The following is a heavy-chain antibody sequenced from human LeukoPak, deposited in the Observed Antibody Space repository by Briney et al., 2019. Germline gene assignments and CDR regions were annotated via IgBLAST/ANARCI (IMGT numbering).Heavy chain of an antibody. CDR3: ARGPRYGESGYDLGPY. J-gene: IGHJ4*02. Sequence: ASVKVSCKASGYTFTSYYIHWMRQAPGQGLEWVGWINPNSGGSHYARRFQGRVTMTSDTSINTGYMELTSLTTDDTAVYYFARGPRYGESGYDLGPYWGQGTLVTVSS. D-gene: IGHD5-12*01. CDR1: GYTFTSYY. V-gene: IGHV1-2*02. CDR2: INPNSGGS.